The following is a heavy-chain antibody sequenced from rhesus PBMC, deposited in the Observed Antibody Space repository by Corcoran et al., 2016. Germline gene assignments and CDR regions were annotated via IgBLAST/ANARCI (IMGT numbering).Heavy chain of an antibody. V-gene: IGHV3S16*01. Sequence: EVQLVESGGGLVQPGGSLRLSCAASGFTSSDYYMSWVRQAPGKGLGWVSSISSASSYIYYADSVKGRFTISRDNAKNSLSLQMNSLKTEDTAVYYCTRDSWNYWGRFDVWGPGVLVTVSS. CDR2: ISSASSYI. CDR3: TRDSWNYWGRFDV. D-gene: IGHD1-1-1*01. CDR1: GFTSSDYY. J-gene: IGHJ5-1*01.